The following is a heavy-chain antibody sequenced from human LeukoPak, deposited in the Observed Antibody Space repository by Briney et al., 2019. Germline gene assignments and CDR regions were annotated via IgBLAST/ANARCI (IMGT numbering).Heavy chain of an antibody. CDR3: ARDARFGELVDY. CDR2: IYYTGST. J-gene: IGHJ4*02. V-gene: IGHV4-59*01. D-gene: IGHD3-10*01. CDR1: GGSISSNY. Sequence: SETLSLTCIVSGGSISSNYWSWIRQPPGKGLEWIGYIYYTGSTNYHPSLKSRVTMSVDTSKNQFSLKLSSVTAADTAMYYCARDARFGELVDYWGQGTLVTVSS.